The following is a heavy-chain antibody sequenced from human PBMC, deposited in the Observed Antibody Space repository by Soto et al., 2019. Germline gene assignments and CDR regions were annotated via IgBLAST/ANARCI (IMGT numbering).Heavy chain of an antibody. V-gene: IGHV1-46*01. J-gene: IGHJ5*02. CDR1: GYTFTSYY. Sequence: GASLKVSCKTSGYTFTSYYMHWVRQAPVQVIELMGIINPSGGSTSYAQKFQGRVTMTRDTSTSTVYMELSSLRSEDTAVYYCARDLRVSVVVVAATHRGWFDPWGQGNLVNGSA. D-gene: IGHD2-15*01. CDR2: INPSGGST. CDR3: ARDLRVSVVVVAATHRGWFDP.